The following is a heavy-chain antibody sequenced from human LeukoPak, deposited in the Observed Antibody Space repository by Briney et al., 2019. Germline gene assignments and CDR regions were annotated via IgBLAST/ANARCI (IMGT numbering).Heavy chain of an antibody. J-gene: IGHJ6*03. V-gene: IGHV3-21*01. Sequence: PGGSLRLSCAASGFTFSSYAMSWVRQAPGKGLEWVSSISSSSSYIYYADSVKGRFTISRDNAKNSLYLQMNSLRAEDTAVYYCARDSYYYDSSGKTGYYMDVWGKGTTVTVSS. CDR1: GFTFSSYA. CDR3: ARDSYYYDSSGKTGYYMDV. CDR2: ISSSSSYI. D-gene: IGHD3-22*01.